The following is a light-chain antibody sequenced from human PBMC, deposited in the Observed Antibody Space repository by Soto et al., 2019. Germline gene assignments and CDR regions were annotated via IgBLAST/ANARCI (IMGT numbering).Light chain of an antibody. Sequence: EIVLTQSPATLSLSPGERATLTCRASQSVSNFLAWYQHKPGQAPRLLIYGASTRATGLPARFSGSGSGTEFTLTISSLQSEDFAVYYCQQYNTWPLITFGQGTRLEI. V-gene: IGKV3-15*01. CDR1: QSVSNF. CDR3: QQYNTWPLIT. CDR2: GAS. J-gene: IGKJ5*01.